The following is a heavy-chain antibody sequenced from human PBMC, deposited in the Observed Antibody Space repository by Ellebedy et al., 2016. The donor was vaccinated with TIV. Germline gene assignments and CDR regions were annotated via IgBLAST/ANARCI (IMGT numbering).Heavy chain of an antibody. J-gene: IGHJ3*01. Sequence: GGSLRLXXAASRFTFNNAWMSWVRQAPGKGLEWVGRIKKKTDDGTIDYAAPVKGRFTISRDDSKNKMYLQMNGLKTEDTAMYYCATWNLHDGFDVWGQGTMVTVSS. D-gene: IGHD1-1*01. V-gene: IGHV3-15*01. CDR1: RFTFNNAW. CDR2: IKKKTDDGTI. CDR3: ATWNLHDGFDV.